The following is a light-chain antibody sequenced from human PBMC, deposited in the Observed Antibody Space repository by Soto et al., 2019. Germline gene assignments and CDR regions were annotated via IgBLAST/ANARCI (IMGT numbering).Light chain of an antibody. Sequence: EVVFTQSPGTLSFSPGERATLSFRASQSVGSSYLAWYQQKPGQAPRVLIYGTSSRATGIPDRLSGSGSGTDFTLTISRLEPEDFAVYYCQQYTTSSWTFGQGTKVDIK. V-gene: IGKV3-20*01. CDR2: GTS. CDR1: QSVGSSY. CDR3: QQYTTSSWT. J-gene: IGKJ1*01.